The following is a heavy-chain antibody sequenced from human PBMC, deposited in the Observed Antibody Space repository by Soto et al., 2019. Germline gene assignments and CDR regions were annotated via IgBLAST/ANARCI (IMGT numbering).Heavy chain of an antibody. CDR3: ARMADALTTVTYYFFDI. CDR1: GGTLSNSA. Sequence: SVKVSCKASGGTLSNSAISWVRQAHGQRLQWMGGIIPVFNTSNFAQNLQGRVKFSADESTSTAYMELSGLTSDDTAMYFCARMADALTTVTYYFFDIWGQGTQVTVSS. CDR2: IIPVFNTS. J-gene: IGHJ4*02. D-gene: IGHD4-17*01. V-gene: IGHV1-69*13.